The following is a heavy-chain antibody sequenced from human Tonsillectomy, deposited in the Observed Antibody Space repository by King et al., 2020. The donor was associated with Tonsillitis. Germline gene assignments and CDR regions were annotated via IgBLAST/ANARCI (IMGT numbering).Heavy chain of an antibody. CDR2: INPNSGAT. D-gene: IGHD6-19*01. J-gene: IGHJ4*02. V-gene: IGHV1-2*02. Sequence: QLVQSGAEVKKPGASVKVSCKTSGYSFTGYYIHWVRQAPGQGLEWMGWINPNSGATNYAQNFQGRVTMTRDTSVSSVYMELSRLTSNDTAVFFCARVSTGGKYSSGRYPLDYWGQGTLVTVSP. CDR3: ARVSTGGKYSSGRYPLDY. CDR1: GYSFTGYY.